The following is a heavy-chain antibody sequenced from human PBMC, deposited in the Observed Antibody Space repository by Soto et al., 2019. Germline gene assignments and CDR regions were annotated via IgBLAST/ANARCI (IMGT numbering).Heavy chain of an antibody. D-gene: IGHD3-10*01. V-gene: IGHV4-59*08. J-gene: IGHJ4*02. CDR1: GGSISSYY. CDR3: ARHWSNLSGYYFDY. CDR2: IYYSGST. Sequence: QVQLQESGPGLVKPSETLSLTCTVSGGSISSYYWSWIRQPPGKGLEWIGYIYYSGSTNYNPSLKSRVTISVDTSKNQFSLKLSTVTAAYTAVYYCARHWSNLSGYYFDYWGQGTLVTVSS.